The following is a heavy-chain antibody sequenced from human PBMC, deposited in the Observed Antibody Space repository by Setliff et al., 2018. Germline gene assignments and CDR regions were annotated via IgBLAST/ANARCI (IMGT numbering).Heavy chain of an antibody. J-gene: IGHJ6*03. CDR1: GYTLTKYY. D-gene: IGHD6-6*01. Sequence: ASVKVSCKAAGYTLTKYYMHWVRQAPGQGLEWMGIINPSGGLTRYAQKFQGRVTMTRDTSTSTVYMEVSSMRSEDTAVYYCAREGVYSRSSTDYRYYMDVWGKGTTVTVS. CDR3: AREGVYSRSSTDYRYYMDV. CDR2: INPSGGLT. V-gene: IGHV1-46*01.